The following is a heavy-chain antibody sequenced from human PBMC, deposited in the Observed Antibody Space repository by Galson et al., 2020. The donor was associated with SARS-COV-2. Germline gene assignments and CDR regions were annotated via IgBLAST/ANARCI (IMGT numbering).Heavy chain of an antibody. CDR1: GYTFTSYY. V-gene: IGHV1-46*01. D-gene: IGHD3-10*01. CDR3: ARDLSSGSELLWFGELLATYGMDV. CDR2: INPSGGST. Sequence: ASVKVSCKASGYTFTSYYMHWVRQAPGQGLEWMGIINPSGGSTSYAQKFQGRVTMTRDTSTSTVYMELSSLRSEDTAGYYCARDLSSGSELLWFGELLATYGMDVWGQGTTVTVSS. J-gene: IGHJ6*02.